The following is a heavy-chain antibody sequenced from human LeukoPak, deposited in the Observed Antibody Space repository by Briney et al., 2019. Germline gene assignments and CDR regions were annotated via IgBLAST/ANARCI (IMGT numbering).Heavy chain of an antibody. CDR1: GGSLRGDTYS. D-gene: IGHD2-8*01. Sequence: SETLSLTCTVSGGSLRGDTYSGTWIRQPPGRGLEWIGNIHHSGSTNYNPSLKSRVTISMDTSKNQFSLRLSSVTAADTAMYYCALNGDSWGQGNLVTVSS. J-gene: IGHJ4*02. CDR2: IHHSGST. V-gene: IGHV4-61*01. CDR3: ALNGDS.